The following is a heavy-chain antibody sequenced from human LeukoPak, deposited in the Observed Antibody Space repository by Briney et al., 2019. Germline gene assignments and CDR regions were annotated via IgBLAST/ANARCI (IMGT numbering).Heavy chain of an antibody. V-gene: IGHV3-20*04. CDR1: GFTFDDYG. Sequence: PGGSLRLSRAASGFTFDDYGMTWVRQAPGKGLEWVSGINWNGASTGYADSVKGRFTISRDNAKDSLYLQMNSLRAEDTALYYCARDLGYYYGSGSHLDYWGQGTLVTVSS. CDR2: INWNGAST. J-gene: IGHJ4*02. D-gene: IGHD3-10*01. CDR3: ARDLGYYYGSGSHLDY.